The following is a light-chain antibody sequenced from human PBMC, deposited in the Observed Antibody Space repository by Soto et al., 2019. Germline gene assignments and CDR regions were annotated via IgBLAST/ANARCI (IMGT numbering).Light chain of an antibody. CDR1: QSMSSSS. CDR2: GAS. CDR3: HHCGGSQP. Sequence: EIVLTQSPGTLSLSPGERATLSCRASQSMSSSSLVWYQQKPGQAPRLLIYGASSRATGIPDRFSGSGSGTDFTLTISSLEPEDFAVYFCHHCGGSQPFGQGTKVETK. V-gene: IGKV3-20*01. J-gene: IGKJ1*01.